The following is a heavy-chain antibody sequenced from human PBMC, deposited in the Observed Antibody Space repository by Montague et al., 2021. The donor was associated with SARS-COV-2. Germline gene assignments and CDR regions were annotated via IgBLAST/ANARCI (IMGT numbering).Heavy chain of an antibody. D-gene: IGHD2-21*01. CDR1: GGSISSGSYY. Sequence: SETLSLTCTVSGGSISSGSYYWGWIRQPPGQGLEWIGAIYYTGSTHQNPSLRSRVTISIDTSHNQISLKMTSVTAADTAVYYCARSSFVGDRSFGGGYYYGMDVWGQGTTVTVSS. CDR2: IYYTGST. J-gene: IGHJ6*02. V-gene: IGHV4-39*01. CDR3: ARSSFVGDRSFGGGYYYGMDV.